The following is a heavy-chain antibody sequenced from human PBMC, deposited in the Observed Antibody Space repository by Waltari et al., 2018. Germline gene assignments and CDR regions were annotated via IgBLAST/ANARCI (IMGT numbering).Heavy chain of an antibody. Sequence: QVQLVESGGGVVQPGGSLRLSCTASGFIFPPYPMHWVRQTPGKGLEWVANISYNGDKKYYADSVKGRFTISRDNPRNTLYLQMSSLRAEDTAVYYCARVHYYYYSGMDVWGQGTTVTVSS. CDR2: ISYNGDKK. V-gene: IGHV3-30-3*01. J-gene: IGHJ6*02. CDR1: GFIFPPYP. CDR3: ARVHYYYYSGMDV.